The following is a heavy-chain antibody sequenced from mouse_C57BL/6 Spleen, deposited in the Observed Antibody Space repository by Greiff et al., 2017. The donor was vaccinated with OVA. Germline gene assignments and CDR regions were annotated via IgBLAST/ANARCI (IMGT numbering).Heavy chain of an antibody. Sequence: VQLQQSGAELVRPGASVTLSCKASGYTFTDYEMHWVKQTPVHGLEWIGAIDPETGGTAYNQKFKGKAILTADKSSSTAYMELRSLTSEDSAVYYCTRSPYGNYYAMDYWGQGTSVTVSS. D-gene: IGHD2-1*01. CDR3: TRSPYGNYYAMDY. CDR1: GYTFTDYE. V-gene: IGHV1-15*01. CDR2: IDPETGGT. J-gene: IGHJ4*01.